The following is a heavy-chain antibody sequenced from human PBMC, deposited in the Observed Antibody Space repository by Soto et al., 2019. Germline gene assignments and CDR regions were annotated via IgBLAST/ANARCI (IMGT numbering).Heavy chain of an antibody. CDR3: ARESWDSSGYYCAKATPALMTEKDY. V-gene: IGHV1-18*04. Sequence: ASLKVSCKASGYTFTSYGISWVRQAPGQGLEWMGWISAYNGNTNYAQKLQGRVTMTTDTSTSTAYMELRSLRSDDTAVYYCARESWDSSGYYCAKATPALMTEKDYWGQGTLVTVSS. J-gene: IGHJ4*02. CDR2: ISAYNGNT. CDR1: GYTFTSYG. D-gene: IGHD3-22*01.